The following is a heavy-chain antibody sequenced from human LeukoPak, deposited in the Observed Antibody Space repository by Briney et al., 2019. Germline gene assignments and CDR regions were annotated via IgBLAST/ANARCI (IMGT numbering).Heavy chain of an antibody. CDR1: GFTFSSYA. D-gene: IGHD3-10*01. CDR2: ISGSGGST. J-gene: IGHJ5*02. V-gene: IGHV3-23*01. CDR3: AKGRFGEPTFDP. Sequence: GSLRLSCAASGFTFSSYAMSWVRQAPGKGLEWVSAISGSGGSTYYADSVKGRFTISRDNSKNTLYLQMNSLRAEGTAVYYCAKGRFGEPTFDPWGQGTLVTVSS.